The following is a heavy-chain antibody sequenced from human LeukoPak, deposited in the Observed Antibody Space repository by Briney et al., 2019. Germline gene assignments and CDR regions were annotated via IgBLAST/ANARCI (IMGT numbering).Heavy chain of an antibody. CDR3: ARGNYYAMDV. J-gene: IGHJ6*02. Sequence: GGSLRLSCVASGFTFSNYWMHWVRQAPGKGLVWVSRISIDGSSTSYADSVKGRFTISRDNAKNTLYVQMNSLRAEDTAVYYCARGNYYAMDVRGQGTTVTVSS. V-gene: IGHV3-74*01. CDR2: ISIDGSST. CDR1: GFTFSNYW.